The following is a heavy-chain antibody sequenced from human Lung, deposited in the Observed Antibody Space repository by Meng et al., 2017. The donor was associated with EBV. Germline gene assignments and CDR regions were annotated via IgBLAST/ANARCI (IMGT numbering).Heavy chain of an antibody. V-gene: IGHV4-31*04. CDR2: IYYSGST. J-gene: IGHJ4*02. CDR3: AATVNDGYFDY. CDR1: CGSISSGGYY. Sequence: QVRPGDSGLRLLKPSQSLSLTFTVSCGSISSGGYYWIWIRQHPGKGLEWIGYIYYSGSTYYNPSLKSRVTISVDTSKNQFSLKLSSVTAADTAVYYCAATVNDGYFDYWGQGTLVTVSS. D-gene: IGHD4-11*01.